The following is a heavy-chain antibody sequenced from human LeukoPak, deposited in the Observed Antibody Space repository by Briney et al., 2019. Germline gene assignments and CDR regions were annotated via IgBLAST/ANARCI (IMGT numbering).Heavy chain of an antibody. CDR1: GFTFSSYG. V-gene: IGHV3-30*02. D-gene: IGHD4-23*01. J-gene: IGHJ6*03. CDR2: IRYGGSNK. Sequence: GGSLRLSCAASGFTFSSYGMHWVRQAPGKGLEWVAFIRYGGSNKYYADSVKGRFTISRDNSKNTLYLQMNSLRAEDTAVYYCAKDRGVVTPHNYYYYYMDVWGKGTTVTISS. CDR3: AKDRGVVTPHNYYYYYMDV.